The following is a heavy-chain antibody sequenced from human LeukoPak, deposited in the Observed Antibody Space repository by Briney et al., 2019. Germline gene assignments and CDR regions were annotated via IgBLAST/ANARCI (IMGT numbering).Heavy chain of an antibody. V-gene: IGHV3-33*08. J-gene: IGHJ4*02. CDR1: GFTFSSYA. D-gene: IGHD3-22*01. CDR2: IWYDGSNK. Sequence: PGGSLRLSCAASGFTFSSYAMHWVRQAPGKGLEWVAVIWYDGSNKYYADSVKGRFTISRDNSKNTLYLQMNSLRAEDTAVYYCARDRRQLYDSSGYHDYWGQGTLVTVSS. CDR3: ARDRRQLYDSSGYHDY.